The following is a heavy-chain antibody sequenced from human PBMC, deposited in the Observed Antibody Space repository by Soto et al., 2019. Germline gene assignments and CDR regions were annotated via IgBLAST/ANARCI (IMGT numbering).Heavy chain of an antibody. J-gene: IGHJ6*02. D-gene: IGHD1-26*01. CDR2: IWYDGGNK. V-gene: IGHV3-33*01. Sequence: GGSLRLSCAASGFTFSSYGMHWVRQAPGKGLEWVAVIWYDGGNKYYADSVKGRFTISRDNSKNTLYLQMNSLRAEDTAVYYCARVAPYSGSYYSGMDVCGQRTTVTVSS. CDR1: GFTFSSYG. CDR3: ARVAPYSGSYYSGMDV.